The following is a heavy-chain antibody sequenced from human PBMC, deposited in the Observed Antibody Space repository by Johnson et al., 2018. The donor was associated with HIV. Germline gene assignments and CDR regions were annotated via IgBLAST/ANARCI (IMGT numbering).Heavy chain of an antibody. CDR2: IYSGGST. CDR1: GFTVSSNY. CDR3: ARESDILTGYPNAFDI. J-gene: IGHJ3*02. V-gene: IGHV3-53*01. Sequence: VQLVESGGGLIQPGGSLRLSCAASGFTVSSNYMSWVRQAPGNGLEWVSVIYSGGSTYYADSVKGRFTISRDNSKNTLYLQINSLRAEDTAVYYCARESDILTGYPNAFDIWGQGTMVTVSS. D-gene: IGHD3-9*01.